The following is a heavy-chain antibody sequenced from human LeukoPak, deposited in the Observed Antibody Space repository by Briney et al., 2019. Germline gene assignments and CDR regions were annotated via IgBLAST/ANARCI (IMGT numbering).Heavy chain of an antibody. V-gene: IGHV1-2*02. CDR2: INPNSGGT. CDR3: ARERFLEWLPNFDC. J-gene: IGHJ4*02. D-gene: IGHD3-3*01. Sequence: ASVKVSCKASGYTFTVYYMRWVRQAPGQGLEYMGWINPNSGGTNNVQKFQGRVNMTRETSMSTAYMELSSLRSEDTAVYYCARERFLEWLPNFDCWGQGTLVTVSS. CDR1: GYTFTVYY.